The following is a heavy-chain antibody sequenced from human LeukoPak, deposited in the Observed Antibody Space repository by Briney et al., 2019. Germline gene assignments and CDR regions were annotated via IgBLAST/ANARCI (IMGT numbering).Heavy chain of an antibody. CDR3: ARDFSYYYDSSGPVRVAFDI. J-gene: IGHJ3*02. CDR1: GGSFSGYY. CDR2: IYTSGST. Sequence: SETLSLTCAVYGGSFSGYYWSWIRQPAGKGLEWIGRIYTSGSTNYNPSLKSRVTTSVDTSKNQFSLKLSSVTAADTAVYYCARDFSYYYDSSGPVRVAFDIWGQGTMVTVSS. D-gene: IGHD3-22*01. V-gene: IGHV4-4*07.